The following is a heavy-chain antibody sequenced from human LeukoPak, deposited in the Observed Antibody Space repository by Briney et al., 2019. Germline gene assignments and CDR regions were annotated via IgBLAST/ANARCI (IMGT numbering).Heavy chain of an antibody. CDR3: SRVGGNRFDP. D-gene: IGHD3-16*01. CDR1: GGTFSSYA. CDR2: IIPIFGTA. V-gene: IGHV1-69*06. J-gene: IGHJ5*02. Sequence: GASVKVSCKASGGTFSSYAISWVRQAPGQGLEWMGGIIPIFGTANYAQKFQGRVTITADKSTSTAYMELSSLRSEDTAVVYLSRVGGNRFDPWGQGTLVNVSS.